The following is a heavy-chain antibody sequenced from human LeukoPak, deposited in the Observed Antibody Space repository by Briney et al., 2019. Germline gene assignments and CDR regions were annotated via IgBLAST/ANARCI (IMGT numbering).Heavy chain of an antibody. J-gene: IGHJ4*02. CDR3: AKSRIADAGRGGFDQ. CDR2: ISGSGGKT. V-gene: IGHV3-23*01. CDR1: GFTLSNYA. Sequence: GGSLRLSCAASGFTLSNYAMSWVRQAPGKGLEGVSVISGSGGKTYYADSVKGRFTISRDNSKSTLYLQMSSLRVEDTAVYYCAKSRIADAGRGGFDQWGQGTLVTVSS. D-gene: IGHD6-13*01.